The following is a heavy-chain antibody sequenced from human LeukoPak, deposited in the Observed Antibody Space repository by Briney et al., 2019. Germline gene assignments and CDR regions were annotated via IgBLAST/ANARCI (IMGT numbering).Heavy chain of an antibody. Sequence: ASVKVSCKASGYTFTTYGLSWVRQAPGQGLEWLGWISTYDDNIKHAQSLQGRLTLTIDTSTSTAYMELRSLRSDDTAVYYCARANMVRGVGSFFDRNWFDPWGQGTLVTVSS. D-gene: IGHD3-10*01. CDR2: ISTYDDNI. CDR1: GYTFTTYG. V-gene: IGHV1-18*01. CDR3: ARANMVRGVGSFFDRNWFDP. J-gene: IGHJ5*02.